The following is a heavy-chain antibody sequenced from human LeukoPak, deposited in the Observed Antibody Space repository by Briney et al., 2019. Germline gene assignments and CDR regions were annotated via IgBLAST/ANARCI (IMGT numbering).Heavy chain of an antibody. D-gene: IGHD1-26*01. CDR2: VRTNSYGATT. J-gene: IGHJ4*02. V-gene: IGHV3-49*04. CDR1: GFAFADHA. Sequence: GGSLRLSCTASGFAFADHAVSWVRQAPGKGLEWVGFVRTNSYGATTEYAASARGRFTISRDDSKNTAYLQMNSLRTEDTAVYYCTSRPFGGATYYWGQGTLVTVSS. CDR3: TSRPFGGATYY.